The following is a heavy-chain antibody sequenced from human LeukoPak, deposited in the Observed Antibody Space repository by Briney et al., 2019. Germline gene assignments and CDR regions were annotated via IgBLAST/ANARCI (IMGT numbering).Heavy chain of an antibody. CDR3: ARGQQFGYCSSTSCYAWFDP. Sequence: NPSETLSLTCAVYGGSFSGYYWSWIRQPPGKGLEWIGEINHSGSTNYNPSLKSRVTISVDTSENQFSLKLSSVTAADTAVYYCARGQQFGYCSSTSCYAWFDPWGQGTLVTVSS. V-gene: IGHV4-34*01. CDR1: GGSFSGYY. J-gene: IGHJ5*02. CDR2: INHSGST. D-gene: IGHD2-2*03.